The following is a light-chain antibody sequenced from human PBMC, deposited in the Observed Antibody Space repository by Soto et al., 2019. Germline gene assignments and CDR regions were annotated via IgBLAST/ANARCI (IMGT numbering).Light chain of an antibody. CDR2: GAS. Sequence: EIVLTQSPGTLSLSPGERATLSCRASHSVSSSYLAWYQQKPGQAPRLLIYGASSRATGIPDRFSGSGSGTDFTLTISRLEPEDFAVYYCQQYGSSLFFGQGTKLEIK. V-gene: IGKV3-20*01. CDR1: HSVSSSY. CDR3: QQYGSSLF. J-gene: IGKJ2*01.